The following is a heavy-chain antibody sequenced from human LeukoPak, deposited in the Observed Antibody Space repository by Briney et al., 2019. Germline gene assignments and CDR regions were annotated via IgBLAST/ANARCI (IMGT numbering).Heavy chain of an antibody. J-gene: IGHJ4*02. CDR1: GFTFSSYG. CDR3: AKGGGTGYYNHPFDY. V-gene: IGHV3-30*02. Sequence: PGGSLRLSCAASGFTFSSYGMHWVRQAPGKGLEWVAFIRYDGSNKYYADSVKGRFTISRDNSKNTLYLQMNSLRAEDTAVYYCAKGGGTGYYNHPFDYWGQGTLVTVSS. CDR2: IRYDGSNK. D-gene: IGHD3-9*01.